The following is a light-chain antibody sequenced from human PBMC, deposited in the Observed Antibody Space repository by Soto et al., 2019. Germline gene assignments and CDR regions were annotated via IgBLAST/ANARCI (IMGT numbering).Light chain of an antibody. J-gene: IGKJ5*01. V-gene: IGKV1-17*01. CDR1: QDIGNK. CDR2: AAS. Sequence: GDRVTITCRASQDIGNKLGWYEVKPGKAPKLLIYAASSLQSGVPSRFSGSGSGTEFTLTISSLQPDDFATYYCQQYNSYPITFGQGTRLEI. CDR3: QQYNSYPIT.